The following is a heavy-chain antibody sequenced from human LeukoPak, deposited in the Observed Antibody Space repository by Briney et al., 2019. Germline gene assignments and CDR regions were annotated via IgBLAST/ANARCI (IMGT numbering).Heavy chain of an antibody. D-gene: IGHD6-6*01. CDR3: ARDLETRIAARPGDYYYMDV. V-gene: IGHV1-8*01. J-gene: IGHJ6*03. CDR2: MNPNSGNT. CDR1: GYTFTSYD. Sequence: ASVKVSCKASGYTFTSYDINWVRQATGQGLEWMGWMNPNSGNTGYAQKFQGRVTITADKSTSTAYMELSSLRSEDTAVYYCARDLETRIAARPGDYYYMDVWGKGTTVTVSS.